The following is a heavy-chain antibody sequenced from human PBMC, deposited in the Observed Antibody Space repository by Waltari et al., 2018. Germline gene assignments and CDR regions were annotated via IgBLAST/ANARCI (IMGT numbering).Heavy chain of an antibody. Sequence: QVQLVQSGAEVKKPGSSVKVSCKASGGTFSSYAISWVRQAPGQGLEWMGGIIPIFGTANYAQKFQGRVTITADESTSTAYMELSSLRVEDSAVYYCARGGMTGNTRYAPWYFDVWGRGTLVTVSS. CDR2: IIPIFGTA. V-gene: IGHV1-69*01. J-gene: IGHJ2*01. CDR1: GGTFSSYA. CDR3: ARGGMTGNTRYAPWYFDV. D-gene: IGHD1-7*01.